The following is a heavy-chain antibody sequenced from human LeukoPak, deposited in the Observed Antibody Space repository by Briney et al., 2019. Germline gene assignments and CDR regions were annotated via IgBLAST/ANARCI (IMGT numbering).Heavy chain of an antibody. Sequence: GGSLRLSCAASGFTFSNFWTTWLRQAPGKGLEWVAHTNEGGSDKCYVDSVKGRFTISRDNVKNSQYLQMNSLRAEDTAVYYCARDPDLLWFGESPGDAFDIWGQGTMVTVSS. CDR1: GFTFSNFW. CDR3: ARDPDLLWFGESPGDAFDI. CDR2: TNEGGSDK. D-gene: IGHD3-10*01. V-gene: IGHV3-7*01. J-gene: IGHJ3*02.